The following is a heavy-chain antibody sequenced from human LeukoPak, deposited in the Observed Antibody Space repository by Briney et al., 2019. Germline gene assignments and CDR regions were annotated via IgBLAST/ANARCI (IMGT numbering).Heavy chain of an antibody. CDR3: ARAGEVQIKNYKYYYYYMDV. CDR1: GNTFTSYG. Sequence: ASVKASCKAGGNTFTSYGISWVRQAPGQGLEWMGWISAYNGNTNYAQKLQGRVTMTTDTSTSTAYMELRSLRSDDTAVYYCARAGEVQIKNYKYYYYYMDVWGKGTTVTVSS. J-gene: IGHJ6*03. D-gene: IGHD1-7*01. CDR2: ISAYNGNT. V-gene: IGHV1-18*01.